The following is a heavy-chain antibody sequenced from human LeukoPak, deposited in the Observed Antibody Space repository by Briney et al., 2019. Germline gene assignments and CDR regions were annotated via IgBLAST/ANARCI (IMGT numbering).Heavy chain of an antibody. CDR1: GFTFGSYS. CDR2: MSSGSTYI. J-gene: IGHJ1*01. D-gene: IGHD2-15*01. Sequence: GGSLRLSCAGSGFTFGSYSMTWVRQAPGKGLEWVSSMSSGSTYIYYADSVGGRFTISRDNAKSSLYLLMNSLRVDDTGVYYCARGRPTGGSRVFVVQWGQGTLVTVSS. V-gene: IGHV3-21*06. CDR3: ARGRPTGGSRVFVVQ.